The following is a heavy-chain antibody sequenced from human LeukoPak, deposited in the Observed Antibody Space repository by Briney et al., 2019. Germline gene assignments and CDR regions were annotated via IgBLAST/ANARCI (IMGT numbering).Heavy chain of an antibody. V-gene: IGHV3-11*05. Sequence: PGGSLRLSCAASGFTFRDYYMSRIRQAPGKGLEWVSHISGSGTFTNYADSVKGRFTISRDNAGNSLHLQMNSLRAEDSAMYYCARGGYQRYALVDYWGQGTLATVSS. CDR3: ARGGYQRYALVDY. D-gene: IGHD5-12*01. J-gene: IGHJ4*02. CDR2: ISGSGTFT. CDR1: GFTFRDYY.